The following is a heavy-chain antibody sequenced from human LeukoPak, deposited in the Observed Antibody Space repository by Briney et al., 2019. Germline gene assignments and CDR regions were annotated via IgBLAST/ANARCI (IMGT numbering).Heavy chain of an antibody. CDR3: AKDLGGSYSNAFDI. V-gene: IGHV3-30*18. CDR2: ISYDGKDK. D-gene: IGHD1-26*01. J-gene: IGHJ3*02. CDR1: GFTFSNFG. Sequence: PGRSLRLSCATSGFTFSNFGMNWVRQAPGKGLQWVAFISYDGKDKYYSDSVKGRITISRDNSKSTLYVQMDSLRTEDTAVYYCAKDLGGSYSNAFDIWGQGTMVTVSS.